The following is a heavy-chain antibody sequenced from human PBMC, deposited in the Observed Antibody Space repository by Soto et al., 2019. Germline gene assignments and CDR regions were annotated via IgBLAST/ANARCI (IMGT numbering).Heavy chain of an antibody. CDR3: TKEKSVMYSGYDAFDV. D-gene: IGHD5-12*01. J-gene: IGHJ3*01. V-gene: IGHV3-48*03. CDR2: ISSSGTI. CDR1: GFTFSSYE. Sequence: GGSLRLSCAASGFTFSSYEMDWVRQAPGKGLEWVAYISSSGTILYGDSVKGRFTISRDNTDNSLYLQMNSLTAEDTAVYYCTKEKSVMYSGYDAFDVWGRGTMVTVSS.